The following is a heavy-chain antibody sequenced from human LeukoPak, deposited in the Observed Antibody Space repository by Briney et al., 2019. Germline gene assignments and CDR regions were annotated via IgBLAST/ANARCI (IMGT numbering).Heavy chain of an antibody. CDR3: ARGGQSSGRFDP. J-gene: IGHJ5*02. D-gene: IGHD2-15*01. Sequence: GGSLRLSCAASGFTFSNAWMSWVRQAPGKGLEWVSVISNSGGTTLYADSVKGRFTISRDNSKNTVHMQMNSLRAEDTAVYYCARGGQSSGRFDPWGQGTLVTVSS. V-gene: IGHV3-23*01. CDR2: ISNSGGTT. CDR1: GFTFSNAW.